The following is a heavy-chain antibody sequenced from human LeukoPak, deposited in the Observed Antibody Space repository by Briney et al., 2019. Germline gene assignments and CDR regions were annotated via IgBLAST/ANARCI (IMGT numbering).Heavy chain of an antibody. V-gene: IGHV4-34*01. CDR3: ASRIAAAGGGLYWFDP. CDR1: GGSFSGYY. D-gene: IGHD6-13*01. J-gene: IGHJ5*02. Sequence: SETLSLTCAVYGGSFSGYYWSWIRQPPGEGVEWIGEINHSGSTNYNPSLKSRVTISVDTSKNQFSLKLSSVTAADTAVYYCASRIAAAGGGLYWFDPWGQGTLVTVSS. CDR2: INHSGST.